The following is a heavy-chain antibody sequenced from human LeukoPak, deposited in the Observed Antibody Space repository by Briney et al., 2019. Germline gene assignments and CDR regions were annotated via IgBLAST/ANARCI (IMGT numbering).Heavy chain of an antibody. Sequence: GESLKISCKGSGYSFTSYWIGWVRQMPGKGLEWVGIIYPGDSAPRYSPSFQGQVTISADESISTAYLQWSSLKASDTAMYYCARAYSSGGWYRLAFDIWGQGTMVTVSS. CDR2: IYPGDSAP. CDR3: ARAYSSGGWYRLAFDI. D-gene: IGHD6-19*01. CDR1: GYSFTSYW. J-gene: IGHJ3*02. V-gene: IGHV5-51*01.